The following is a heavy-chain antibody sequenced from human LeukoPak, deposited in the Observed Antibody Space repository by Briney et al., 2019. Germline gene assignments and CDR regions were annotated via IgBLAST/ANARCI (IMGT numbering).Heavy chain of an antibody. CDR3: ARGERGFYSSGSYYDY. D-gene: IGHD6-19*01. CDR1: GYTFTSYG. Sequence: ASVKVSCKASGYTFTSYGISWVRQAPGQGLEWMGWISGYNGNTNYAQKLQGRVTMTTDTSTSTAYMELRSLRSDDTAVYYCARGERGFYSSGSYYDYWGQGTLVTVSS. V-gene: IGHV1-18*01. J-gene: IGHJ4*02. CDR2: ISGYNGNT.